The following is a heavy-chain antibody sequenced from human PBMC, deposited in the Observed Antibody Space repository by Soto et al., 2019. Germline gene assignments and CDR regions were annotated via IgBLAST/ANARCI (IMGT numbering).Heavy chain of an antibody. CDR1: GGSISSSIYY. D-gene: IGHD6-13*01. CDR2: IYYSGST. CDR3: ARQWVAAANRRRGGGMDV. Sequence: PSESLALTCTLAGGSISSSIYYRGWIRQPPGRGLEWIGSIYYSGSTYYNPSLKSRVTISVDTSKNQFSLKLSSVTAADTAVYYCARQWVAAANRRRGGGMDVRGQRPTFT. V-gene: IGHV4-39*01. J-gene: IGHJ6*02.